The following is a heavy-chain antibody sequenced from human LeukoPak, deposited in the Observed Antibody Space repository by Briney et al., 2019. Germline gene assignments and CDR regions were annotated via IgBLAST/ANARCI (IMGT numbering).Heavy chain of an antibody. D-gene: IGHD6-13*01. Sequence: ASVKVSCKASAYTFTSYAINWVRQATGQGLEWMGWMNPNSGNTGYAQKFQGKVTMTRNTSISTAYMELSSLRSEDTAVYYCARELTAADDAFDIWGQGTMVTASS. CDR3: ARELTAADDAFDI. V-gene: IGHV1-8*01. CDR2: MNPNSGNT. J-gene: IGHJ3*02. CDR1: AYTFTSYA.